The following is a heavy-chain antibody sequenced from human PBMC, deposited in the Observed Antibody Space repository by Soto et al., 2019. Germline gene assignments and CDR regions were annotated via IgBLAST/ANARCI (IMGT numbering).Heavy chain of an antibody. CDR3: ARDPYYYDSSGYYGLYYGMDV. V-gene: IGHV1-69*06. CDR2: IIPIFGTA. Sequence: QVQLVQSGAEVKKPGSSVKVSCKASGGTFSSYAISWVRQAPGQGLEWMGGIIPIFGTANYAQKFQGRVTITADKSTSTAYMELSSLRSEDTAVSYCARDPYYYDSSGYYGLYYGMDVWGQGTTVTVSS. D-gene: IGHD3-22*01. CDR1: GGTFSSYA. J-gene: IGHJ6*02.